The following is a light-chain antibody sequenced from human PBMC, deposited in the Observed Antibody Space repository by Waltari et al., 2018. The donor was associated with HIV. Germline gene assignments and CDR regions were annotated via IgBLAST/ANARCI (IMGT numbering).Light chain of an antibody. CDR2: DNT. CDR3: ATWDSSLSVV. J-gene: IGLJ2*01. CDR1: SSNIGHGY. Sequence: QSVLTQPPSVSAAPGQKVTISCSGGSSNIGHGYVSWYQFRPGTAPKLLIFDNTRRPSGVPDRFSGSKSGSSATLDVTGLQTGDEADYYCATWDSSLSVVFGGGTKLTVL. V-gene: IGLV1-51*01.